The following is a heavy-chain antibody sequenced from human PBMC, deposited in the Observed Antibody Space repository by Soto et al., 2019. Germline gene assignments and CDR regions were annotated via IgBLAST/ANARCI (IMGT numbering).Heavy chain of an antibody. CDR1: GFSLSTSGMR. CDR2: IDWDDDK. D-gene: IGHD5-12*01. J-gene: IGHJ5*02. Sequence: FGPTLVNPTQTLTLTCTFSGFSLSTSGMRVSWIRHPPGKALEWLARIDWDDDKFYSTSLKTRLTISKDTSKNQVVLTMTNMAPVDTATYYCARAHRDGYCFDWFDPWCQGPLVAVSS. V-gene: IGHV2-70*04. CDR3: ARAHRDGYCFDWFDP.